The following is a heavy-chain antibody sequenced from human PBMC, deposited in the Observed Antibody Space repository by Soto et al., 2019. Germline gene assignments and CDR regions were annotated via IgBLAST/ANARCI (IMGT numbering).Heavy chain of an antibody. CDR1: GYTFTSYA. V-gene: IGHV1-3*01. J-gene: IGHJ4*02. D-gene: IGHD5-18*01. Sequence: QVQLVQSGAEVKKPGASVKVSCTPSGYTFTSYAMHWVRQAPGQRLEWMGWINAGNGNTKYSQKFQGRVTITRDTSASTAYMELSSLRSEDTAVYYCAGDPGYSYGYNWGQGTLVTVSS. CDR2: INAGNGNT. CDR3: AGDPGYSYGYN.